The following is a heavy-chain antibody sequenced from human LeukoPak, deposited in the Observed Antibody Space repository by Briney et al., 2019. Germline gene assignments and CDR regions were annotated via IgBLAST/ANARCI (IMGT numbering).Heavy chain of an antibody. CDR2: IHYSGST. D-gene: IGHD1-26*01. J-gene: IGHJ6*03. Sequence: SETLSLTCTVSGGSISSYYWSWIRQPPGKGLEWIGYIHYSGSTNYNPSLKSRVTISVDTSKNQFSLKLSSVTAADTAVYYCSGSYVYYYHYYMDVWGKGTTVTISS. CDR3: SGSYVYYYHYYMDV. CDR1: GGSISSYY. V-gene: IGHV4-59*01.